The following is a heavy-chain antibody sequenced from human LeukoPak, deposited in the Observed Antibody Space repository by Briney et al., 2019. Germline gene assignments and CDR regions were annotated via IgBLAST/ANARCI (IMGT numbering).Heavy chain of an antibody. Sequence: ASVKVSCKTSGYTFSDYYIHWIRQAPGQGLEWVGWINPNSGDTDYAQKFQGRVTVTRDTSISTAYMELGRLRSDDTAVYYCARDRVGQQLVGRNYYYYYMDVWGKGTTVTISS. CDR1: GYTFSDYY. J-gene: IGHJ6*03. V-gene: IGHV1-2*02. CDR2: INPNSGDT. CDR3: ARDRVGQQLVGRNYYYYYMDV. D-gene: IGHD6-13*01.